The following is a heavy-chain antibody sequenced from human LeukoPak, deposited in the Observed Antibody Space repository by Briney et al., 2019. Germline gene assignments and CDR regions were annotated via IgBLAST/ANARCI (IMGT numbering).Heavy chain of an antibody. D-gene: IGHD3-3*01. CDR3: ARGRPRLRFLEWLMSWFDP. CDR2: INHSGST. V-gene: IGHV4-34*01. Sequence: SETPPLTCAVYGGSFSGYYWSWIRQPPGKGLEWIGEINHSGSTNYNPSLKSRVTISVDTSKNQSSLKLSSVTAADTAVYYCARGRPRLRFLEWLMSWFDPWGQGTLVTVSS. CDR1: GGSFSGYY. J-gene: IGHJ5*02.